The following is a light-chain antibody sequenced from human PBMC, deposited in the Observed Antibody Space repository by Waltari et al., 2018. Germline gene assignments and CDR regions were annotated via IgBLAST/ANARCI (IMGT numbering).Light chain of an antibody. CDR2: RSD. Sequence: QSLLTQPPSISGAPGQRVTISCSGGSSNIGRNSVNWYEQVPGTAPKLLIFRSDQRPSGFSDRCSGSKSGTSASLTSTGLLSADEADYICAAWDDSLNAWIFGGGTRLTVL. CDR1: SSNIGRNS. V-gene: IGLV1-44*01. J-gene: IGLJ3*02. CDR3: AAWDDSLNAWI.